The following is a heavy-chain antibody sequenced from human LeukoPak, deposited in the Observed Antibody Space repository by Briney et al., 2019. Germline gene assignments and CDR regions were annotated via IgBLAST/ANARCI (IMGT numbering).Heavy chain of an antibody. CDR2: IYHSGST. CDR3: ARERTSHFDY. CDR1: GGSISSSSYY. Sequence: SETLSLTCTVSGGSISSSSYYWGWIRQPPGKGLEWIGSIYHSGSTYYNPSLKSRVTISVDTSKNQFSLKLSSVTAADTAVYYCARERTSHFDYWGQGTLVTVSS. V-gene: IGHV4-39*07. J-gene: IGHJ4*02.